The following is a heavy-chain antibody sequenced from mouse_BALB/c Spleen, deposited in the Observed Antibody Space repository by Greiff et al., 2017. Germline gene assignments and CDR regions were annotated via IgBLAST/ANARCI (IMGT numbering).Heavy chain of an antibody. CDR1: GFTFSSYA. Sequence: EVMLVESGGGLVKPGGSLKLSCAASGFTFSSYAMSWVRQSPEKRLEWVAEISSGGSYTYYPDTVTGRFTISRDNAKNTLYLEMSSLRSEDTAMYYCAREYDNPLYAMDYWGQGTSVTVSS. CDR2: ISSGGSYT. D-gene: IGHD2-3*01. CDR3: AREYDNPLYAMDY. V-gene: IGHV5-9-4*01. J-gene: IGHJ4*01.